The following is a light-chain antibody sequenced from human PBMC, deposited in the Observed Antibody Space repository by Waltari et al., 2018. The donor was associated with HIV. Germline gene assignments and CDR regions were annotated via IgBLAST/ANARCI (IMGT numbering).Light chain of an antibody. CDR1: QSISDF. J-gene: IGKJ2*01. CDR2: SAS. V-gene: IGKV1-39*01. CDR3: HQSDSIPYT. Sequence: DIQMTQSPSPLSASVGDRVTITCRASQSISDFLNWYQQKPGKAPQLLISSASTLQSGVPSRFSGSGSGTDFTLTINSLQPEDFATYYCHQSDSIPYTFGQGTKLDIK.